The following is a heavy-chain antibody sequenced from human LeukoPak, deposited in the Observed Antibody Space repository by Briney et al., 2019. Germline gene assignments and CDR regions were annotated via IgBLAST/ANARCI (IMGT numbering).Heavy chain of an antibody. J-gene: IGHJ5*02. CDR1: GGSISSGVYY. Sequence: SETLSLTCTVSGGSISSGVYYWSWIRQHPGKGLEWIGYIYYSGSTYYNPSLKSRVTISVDTSKNQFSLKLSSVTAADTAVYYCARGVGIAAAGRRARNWFDPWGQGTLVTVSS. CDR2: IYYSGST. D-gene: IGHD6-13*01. V-gene: IGHV4-31*03. CDR3: ARGVGIAAAGRRARNWFDP.